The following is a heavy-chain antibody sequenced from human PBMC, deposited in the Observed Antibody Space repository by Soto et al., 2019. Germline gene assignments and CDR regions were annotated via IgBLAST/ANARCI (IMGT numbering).Heavy chain of an antibody. V-gene: IGHV3-20*04. CDR2: INWNGGST. Sequence: GGSLRLSCAASGFTFDDYGMSWVRQAPGKGLEWVSGINWNGGSTGYADSVKGRFTISRDNAKNSLYLQMNSLRAEDTALYYCARFIVRSYYYYGMDVWGQGTTVTVSS. J-gene: IGHJ6*02. CDR3: ARFIVRSYYYYGMDV. D-gene: IGHD2-15*01. CDR1: GFTFDDYG.